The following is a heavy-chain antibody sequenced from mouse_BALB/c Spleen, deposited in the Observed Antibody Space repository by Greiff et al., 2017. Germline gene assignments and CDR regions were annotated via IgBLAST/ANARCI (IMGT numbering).Heavy chain of an antibody. CDR1: GFSLTSYG. D-gene: IGHD1-1*01. CDR3: ARDRAPYYGSSYSAMDY. J-gene: IGHJ4*01. V-gene: IGHV2-9*02. CDR2: IWAGGST. Sequence: VMLVESGPGLVAPSQSLSITCTVSGFSLTSYGVHWVRQPPGKGLEWLGVIWAGGSTNYNSALMSRLSISKDNSKSQVFLKMNSLQTDDTAMYYCARDRAPYYGSSYSAMDYWGQGTSVTVSS.